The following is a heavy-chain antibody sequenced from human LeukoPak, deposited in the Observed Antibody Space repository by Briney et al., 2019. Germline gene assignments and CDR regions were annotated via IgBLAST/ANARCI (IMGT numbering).Heavy chain of an antibody. J-gene: IGHJ4*02. CDR2: ISAYNGNT. CDR1: GYTFTSYG. D-gene: IGHD3-16*02. Sequence: ASVKVSCKASGYTFTSYGISWVRQAPGQGLEWMGWISAYNGNTNYAQKLQGRVTMTKDTSTSTAYMELRSLRSDDTAVYYCASGRTFGGVIVTGYWGQGTLVTVSS. V-gene: IGHV1-18*01. CDR3: ASGRTFGGVIVTGY.